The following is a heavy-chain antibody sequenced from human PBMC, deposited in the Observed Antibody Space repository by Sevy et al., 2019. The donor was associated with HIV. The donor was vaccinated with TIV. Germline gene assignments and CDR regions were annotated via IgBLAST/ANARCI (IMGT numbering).Heavy chain of an antibody. CDR2: IDPSGSYT. V-gene: IGHV5-10-1*01. D-gene: IGHD6-13*01. CDR3: ARQPAAATGNFYYYYYMDV. Sequence: GESLKISCTGSGYTFTSYWISWVRQMPGKGLEYMGKIDPSGSYTDYSPSFRGHVTISVDKSISTAYLQWSSLMASDNAIYYCARQPAAATGNFYYYYYMDVWGKGTTVTVSS. J-gene: IGHJ6*03. CDR1: GYTFTSYW.